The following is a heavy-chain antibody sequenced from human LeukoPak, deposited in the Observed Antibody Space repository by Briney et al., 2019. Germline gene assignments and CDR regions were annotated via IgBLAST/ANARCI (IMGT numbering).Heavy chain of an antibody. Sequence: GGSLRLSXAASGFTFSSYSMNWVRQTPGKGLEWVSSISSSGSTIYYADSVKGRFTISRDNAKNSLYLQMNSLRAEDTALYYCARVPDYRGFYYYYMDVWGKGTTVTVSS. CDR2: ISSSGSTI. D-gene: IGHD4-11*01. CDR1: GFTFSSYS. V-gene: IGHV3-21*04. J-gene: IGHJ6*03. CDR3: ARVPDYRGFYYYYMDV.